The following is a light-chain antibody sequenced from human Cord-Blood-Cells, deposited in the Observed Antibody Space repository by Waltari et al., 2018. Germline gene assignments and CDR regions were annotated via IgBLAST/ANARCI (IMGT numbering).Light chain of an antibody. V-gene: IGLV2-14*01. CDR2: DVN. Sequence: QSALTQPASVYGSPGQSIPISCTGTSSDVGGYNYVPWYQQHPGKAPKLMIYDVNNWPSGFSNRFSGSKYGNTASLTISGLQAEDEADYYCSSYTSSSTVVFGGGTKLTVL. CDR1: SSDVGGYNY. J-gene: IGLJ2*01. CDR3: SSYTSSSTVV.